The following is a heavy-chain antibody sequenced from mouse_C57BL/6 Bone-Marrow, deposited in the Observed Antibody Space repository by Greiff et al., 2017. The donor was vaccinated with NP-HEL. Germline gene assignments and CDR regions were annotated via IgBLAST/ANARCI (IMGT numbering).Heavy chain of an antibody. D-gene: IGHD1-1*02. CDR1: GYSITSGYY. J-gene: IGHJ1*03. Sequence: VQLKESGPGLVKPSQSLSLTCSVTGYSITSGYYWNWIRQFPGNKLEWMGYISYDGSNNYNPSLQNRISLTSDPSKNQFFLKLNTVSPEDTATYYGARDPEYYGGPYCYFDVWGTGTTVTASS. V-gene: IGHV3-6*01. CDR3: ARDPEYYGGPYCYFDV. CDR2: ISYDGSN.